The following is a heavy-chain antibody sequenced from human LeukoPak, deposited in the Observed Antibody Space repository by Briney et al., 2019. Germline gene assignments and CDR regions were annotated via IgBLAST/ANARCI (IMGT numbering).Heavy chain of an antibody. CDR2: ISSSGSTI. Sequence: GGSLRLSCAASGFTFSDYYMSWIRQAPGKGLEWVSYISSSGSTIYYADSVKGRFTISRDNAKNSLYLQMNSLRAEDTAVYYCARDLGRITIFGVVTNYYYGMDVWGQGTTVTVSS. CDR1: GFTFSDYY. CDR3: ARDLGRITIFGVVTNYYYGMDV. D-gene: IGHD3-3*01. V-gene: IGHV3-11*01. J-gene: IGHJ6*02.